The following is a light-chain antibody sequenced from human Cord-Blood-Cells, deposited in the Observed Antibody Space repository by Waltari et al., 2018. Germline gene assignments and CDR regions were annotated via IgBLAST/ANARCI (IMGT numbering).Light chain of an antibody. CDR3: QQYDNLPLT. J-gene: IGKJ4*01. Sequence: DNQMTHSPGSLTASVGRRVTITCQASQDISNYLNWYQQKPGKAPKLLIYDASNLKTGVPSRFSGSGSGTDFTFTISSLQPEDIATYYCQQYDNLPLTFGGGTKVEIK. CDR1: QDISNY. V-gene: IGKV1-33*01. CDR2: DAS.